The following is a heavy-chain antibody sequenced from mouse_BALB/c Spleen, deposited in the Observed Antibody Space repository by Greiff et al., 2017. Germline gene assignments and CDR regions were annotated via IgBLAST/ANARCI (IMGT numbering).Heavy chain of an antibody. V-gene: IGHV1-80*01. Sequence: QVQLQQSGAELVRPGSSVKISCKASGYAFSSYWMNWVKQRPGQGLEWIGQIYPGDGDTNYNGKFKGKATLTADKSSSTAYMQLSSLTSEDSAVYCCARRGGSSYEIYYAMDYWGQGTSVTVSS. D-gene: IGHD1-1*01. CDR2: IYPGDGDT. J-gene: IGHJ4*01. CDR1: GYAFSSYW. CDR3: ARRGGSSYEIYYAMDY.